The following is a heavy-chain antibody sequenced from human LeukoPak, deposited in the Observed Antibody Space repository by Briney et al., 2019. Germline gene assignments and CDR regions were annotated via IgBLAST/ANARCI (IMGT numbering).Heavy chain of an antibody. Sequence: MSSETLSLTCTVSGDSISSSRHSWGWIRQPPGKGLEWIGSISYSGSTYYNPSLKTRVTMSVDTSENQFSLKLSSVPAADSTVYYCVRIYCTSTSCYGDSYYGMDVWGQGTTVTVSS. CDR1: GDSISSSRHS. V-gene: IGHV4-39*01. J-gene: IGHJ6*02. D-gene: IGHD2-2*01. CDR2: ISYSGST. CDR3: VRIYCTSTSCYGDSYYGMDV.